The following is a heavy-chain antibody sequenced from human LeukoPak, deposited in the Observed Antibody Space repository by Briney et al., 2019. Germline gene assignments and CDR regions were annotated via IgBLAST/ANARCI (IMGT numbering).Heavy chain of an antibody. D-gene: IGHD3-10*01. Sequence: GESLKISCAVSGFTVSNNYMTWVRQVPGKGLEWVSLIYRGGNTYYADSVKGRFTISRDNSKNTLYLQMNSLRAEDTAVYYCGSGEWPQNYWGQGTLVTVSS. CDR2: IYRGGNT. J-gene: IGHJ4*02. V-gene: IGHV3-53*01. CDR3: GSGEWPQNY. CDR1: GFTVSNNY.